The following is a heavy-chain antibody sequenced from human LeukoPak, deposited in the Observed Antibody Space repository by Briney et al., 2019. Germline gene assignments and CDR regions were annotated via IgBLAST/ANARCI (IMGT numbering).Heavy chain of an antibody. V-gene: IGHV3-7*01. Sequence: GGALRLSCAAPGFAFCSHWMNWVPPAPGKGLEWVANVNREGSDKNYVDSVKGRFTISRDNAKNSLYLQMNSLRVEDTAVYYCARDGVPGGRDVWGQGTTVTVS. D-gene: IGHD3-16*01. CDR2: VNREGSDK. CDR3: ARDGVPGGRDV. J-gene: IGHJ6*02. CDR1: GFAFCSHW.